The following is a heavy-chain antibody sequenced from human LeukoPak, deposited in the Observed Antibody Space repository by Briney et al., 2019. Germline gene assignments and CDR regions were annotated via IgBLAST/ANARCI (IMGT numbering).Heavy chain of an antibody. Sequence: PGGSLRLSCAVSGFTFSSYEMNWVRQAPGKGLEWVSYISSSGSTIYYADSVKGRFTISRDNAKNSLYLQMNSLRAEDTAVYYCAELGITMIGGAWGKGTTVTISS. D-gene: IGHD3-10*02. J-gene: IGHJ6*04. V-gene: IGHV3-48*03. CDR1: GFTFSSYE. CDR3: AELGITMIGGA. CDR2: ISSSGSTI.